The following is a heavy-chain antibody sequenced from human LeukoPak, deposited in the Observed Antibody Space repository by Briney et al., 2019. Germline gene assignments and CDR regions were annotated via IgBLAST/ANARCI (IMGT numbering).Heavy chain of an antibody. J-gene: IGHJ3*02. CDR3: AAVIGYCSSTSCYTRKMGAFDI. V-gene: IGHV4-34*01. CDR2: INRSGST. Sequence: PSETLSLTCAVYGGSFSGYYWSWIRQPPGKGLEWIGEINRSGSTNYNPSLKSRVTISVDTSKNQFSLKLSSVTAADTAVYYRAAVIGYCSSTSCYTRKMGAFDIWGQGTMVTVSS. D-gene: IGHD2-2*02. CDR1: GGSFSGYY.